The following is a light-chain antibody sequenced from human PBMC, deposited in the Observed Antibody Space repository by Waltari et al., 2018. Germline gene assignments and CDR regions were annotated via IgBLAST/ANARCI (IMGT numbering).Light chain of an antibody. CDR2: DAS. J-gene: IGKJ4*01. CDR1: QSVSVY. CDR3: QQGSNGLT. V-gene: IGKV3-11*01. Sequence: EIVLTQSPATLSLSPGERATLSCRASQSVSVYLAWYQQKPGQAPRLLIFDASSRATGIPARFSGSGSGTDFTLTISSLEPEDFAVYYCQQGSNGLTFGGGTRVEIK.